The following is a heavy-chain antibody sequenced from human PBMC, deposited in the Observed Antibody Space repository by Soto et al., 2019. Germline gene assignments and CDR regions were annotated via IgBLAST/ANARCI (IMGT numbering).Heavy chain of an antibody. CDR1: GDSINSDNYY. Sequence: SETLSLTCSVSGDSINSDNYYWGWIRQPPGKGLEWIGSIYYRGNTYYDPSLKTRVTISLDKSKSQFSLKLNSVTAADSAVYFCARLEGLATISYYFDYWGQGTLVTVSS. CDR2: IYYRGNT. J-gene: IGHJ4*02. D-gene: IGHD3-9*01. V-gene: IGHV4-39*01. CDR3: ARLEGLATISYYFDY.